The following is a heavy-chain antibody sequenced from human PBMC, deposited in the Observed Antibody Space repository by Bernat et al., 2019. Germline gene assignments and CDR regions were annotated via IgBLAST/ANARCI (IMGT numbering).Heavy chain of an antibody. J-gene: IGHJ4*02. CDR3: VGGRLRFLDD. CDR1: GFTFSTFE. Sequence: DVQLVESGGGLVQPGGSLSLSCAASGFTFSTFEMNWVRQAPGKGLEWVSYVHGSGRTTYYADSVKGRFTISRDNAEKSLYLQMNSLGAEDTAVYYCVGGRLRFLDDWGRGTLVTVSS. CDR2: VHGSGRTT. D-gene: IGHD3-3*01. V-gene: IGHV3-48*03.